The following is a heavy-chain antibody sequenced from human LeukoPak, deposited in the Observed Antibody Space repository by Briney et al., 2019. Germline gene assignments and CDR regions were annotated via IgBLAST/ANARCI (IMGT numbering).Heavy chain of an antibody. Sequence: GGSLRLSCAASGFTFSSYAMHWVRQAPGKGLEWVSSISSSSSYIYYADSVKGRFTISRDNAKNSLYLQMNSLRAEDTAVYYCARDHWSGWYFNYWGQGTLVTVSS. CDR1: GFTFSSYA. CDR3: ARDHWSGWYFNY. CDR2: ISSSSSYI. V-gene: IGHV3-21*01. J-gene: IGHJ4*02. D-gene: IGHD3-3*01.